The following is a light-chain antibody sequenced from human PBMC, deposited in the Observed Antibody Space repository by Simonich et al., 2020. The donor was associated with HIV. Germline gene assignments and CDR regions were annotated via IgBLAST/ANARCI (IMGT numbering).Light chain of an antibody. Sequence: ETVMTQSPATLSVSPGERAILSCRAGQSVSSNLAWYQQKPGQAPRLRIYGASIRATAFPARFSGSWSGTEFTLTISSLQSEDFAVYYCQQYNNWPGTFGGGTKVEIK. CDR2: GAS. J-gene: IGKJ4*01. V-gene: IGKV3-15*01. CDR3: QQYNNWPGT. CDR1: QSVSSN.